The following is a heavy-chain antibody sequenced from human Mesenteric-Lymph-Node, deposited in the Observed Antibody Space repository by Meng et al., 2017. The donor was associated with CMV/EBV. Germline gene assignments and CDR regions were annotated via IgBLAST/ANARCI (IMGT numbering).Heavy chain of an antibody. J-gene: IGHJ4*02. D-gene: IGHD6-19*01. CDR2: ISNSGGTT. Sequence: GGSLRLSCAASGFTFFDYYMVWIRQAPGKGLEWVSYISNSGGTTHYADSMKGRFTISRDNAMNSLHLQMNSLGAEDTAVYYCARAPSGAIAGFFDYWGQGTLVTVSS. V-gene: IGHV3-11*01. CDR1: GFTFFDYY. CDR3: ARAPSGAIAGFFDY.